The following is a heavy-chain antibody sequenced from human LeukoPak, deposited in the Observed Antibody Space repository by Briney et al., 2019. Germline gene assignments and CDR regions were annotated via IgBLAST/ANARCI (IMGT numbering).Heavy chain of an antibody. CDR1: GFTFSSYA. CDR2: ISSNGNST. D-gene: IGHD6-13*01. V-gene: IGHV3-64*01. Sequence: GGSLRLSCAASGFTFSSYAMHWVRQAPGKGLEYVSVISSNGNSTFYANSVKGRFTISRVNSKNTLYLEMGSLRAEDMAVYFCARSGSRIAAAGKNYFDYWGQGTLVTVSA. CDR3: ARSGSRIAAAGKNYFDY. J-gene: IGHJ4*02.